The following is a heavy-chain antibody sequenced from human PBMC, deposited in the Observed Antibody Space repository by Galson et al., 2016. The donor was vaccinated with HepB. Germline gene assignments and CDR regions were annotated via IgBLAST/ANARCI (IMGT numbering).Heavy chain of an antibody. V-gene: IGHV3-9*01. Sequence: SLRLSCAASGFTFDDHATHWVRQAPGKGLEWVSGISWNSLIIGYPGSVKGRFTVSRDNAENSLYLQVNSLRPEDSAFYYCAKDKSPYASTWIDYWGQGTLVTVSP. J-gene: IGHJ4*02. D-gene: IGHD2-2*01. CDR3: AKDKSPYASTWIDY. CDR2: ISWNSLII. CDR1: GFTFDDHA.